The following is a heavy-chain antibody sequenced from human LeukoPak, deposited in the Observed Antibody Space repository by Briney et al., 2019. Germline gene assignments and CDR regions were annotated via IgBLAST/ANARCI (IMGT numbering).Heavy chain of an antibody. Sequence: SGGSLILSCAASGFTFSSVAMNWVRQAPGKGLEWVSGISGGGGSTYYADSVKGRFTISRDNSKNTLYLQMNSLRAEDTAVYYCAKEKLRFLEWSPVPLVDYWGQGTLVTVSS. V-gene: IGHV3-23*01. J-gene: IGHJ4*02. CDR1: GFTFSSVA. CDR2: ISGGGGST. D-gene: IGHD3-3*01. CDR3: AKEKLRFLEWSPVPLVDY.